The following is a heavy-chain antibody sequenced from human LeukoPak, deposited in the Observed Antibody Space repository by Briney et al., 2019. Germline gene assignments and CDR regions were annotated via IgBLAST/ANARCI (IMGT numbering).Heavy chain of an antibody. Sequence: PGGSLRLSCAASGFTFSSYWMHWVRQAPGKGLVWVSRINSDGSNTTYADSVKGRFTISRDNAKNTLYLQMNSLRAEDTAVYYCAREMREDYGSGSYTNWGQGTLVTVSS. CDR1: GFTFSSYW. CDR3: AREMREDYGSGSYTN. CDR2: INSDGSNT. J-gene: IGHJ4*02. D-gene: IGHD3-10*01. V-gene: IGHV3-74*01.